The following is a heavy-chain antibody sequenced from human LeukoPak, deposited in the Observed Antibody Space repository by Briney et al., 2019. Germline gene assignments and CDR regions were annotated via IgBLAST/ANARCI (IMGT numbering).Heavy chain of an antibody. V-gene: IGHV3-11*01. CDR2: INIGGTNS. J-gene: IGHJ5*02. Sequence: PGGSLRLSCAASGFTFNDYYMSWIRQAPGKGLEWLSYINIGGTNSHYADSVKGRFTISRDNAKKSLYLEMNNLRAEHTAVYYCATDGAGFDTWGQGVLVTVPS. CDR3: ATDGAGFDT. CDR1: GFTFNDYY.